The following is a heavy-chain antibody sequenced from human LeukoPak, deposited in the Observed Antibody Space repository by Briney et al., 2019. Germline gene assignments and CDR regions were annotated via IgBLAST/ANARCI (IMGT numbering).Heavy chain of an antibody. CDR3: ASNGDYGHYFDY. J-gene: IGHJ4*02. CDR1: GFTFSSYS. V-gene: IGHV3-21*01. Sequence: GGSLRLSCAASGFTFSSYSMNWVRQAPGKGLEWVSSISSSSSYIYYADSVKGRFTISRDNAKNSLYLQMNSLRAEDTAVYYCASNGDYGHYFDYWGQGTLVTVSS. D-gene: IGHD4-17*01. CDR2: ISSSSSYI.